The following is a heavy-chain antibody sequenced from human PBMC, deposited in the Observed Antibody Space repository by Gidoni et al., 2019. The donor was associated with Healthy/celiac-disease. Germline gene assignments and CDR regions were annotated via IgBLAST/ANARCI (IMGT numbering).Heavy chain of an antibody. D-gene: IGHD2-15*01. J-gene: IGHJ4*02. CDR1: GFTFSSYA. V-gene: IGHV3-30-3*01. Sequence: VQLVESGGGVVQPGRSLRLSCAASGFTFSSYAMHWVRQAPGKGLEWVAVISYDGSNKYYADSVKGRFTISRDNSKNTLYLQMNSLRAEDTAVYYCARGSENFDYWGQGTLVTVSS. CDR2: ISYDGSNK. CDR3: ARGSENFDY.